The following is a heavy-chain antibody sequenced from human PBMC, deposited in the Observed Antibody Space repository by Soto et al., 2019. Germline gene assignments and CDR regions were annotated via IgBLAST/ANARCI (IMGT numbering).Heavy chain of an antibody. CDR3: AVMALSTESDYFDC. CDR1: GFTFSKYW. V-gene: IGHV3-7*01. D-gene: IGHD4-17*01. J-gene: IGHJ4*02. Sequence: DVQLVESGGGLVQPGGSLRLSCAASGFTFSKYWMTWVSQAPGKGLEWVANLNQDGSDKYYVDSVEGRFTISRDNAKNSLYLQMNSLRAEYTAVYYCAVMALSTESDYFDCWGQGTLVTVSA. CDR2: LNQDGSDK.